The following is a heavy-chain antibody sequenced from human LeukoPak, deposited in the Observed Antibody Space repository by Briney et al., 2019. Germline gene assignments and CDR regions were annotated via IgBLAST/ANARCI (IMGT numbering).Heavy chain of an antibody. J-gene: IGHJ4*02. D-gene: IGHD2-8*01. CDR3: ARDWTCTNGVCYIYDY. V-gene: IGHV3-74*01. Sequence: GGSLRLSCAASGFTFSSYWMHWVRQAPGKGLVWVSRINSDGSSTSYADSVKGRFTISRDNAKNTLYQQMNSLRAEDTAVYYCARDWTCTNGVCYIYDYWGQGTLVTVSS. CDR1: GFTFSSYW. CDR2: INSDGSST.